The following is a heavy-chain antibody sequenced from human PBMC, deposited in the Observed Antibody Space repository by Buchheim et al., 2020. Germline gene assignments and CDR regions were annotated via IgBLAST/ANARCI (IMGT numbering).Heavy chain of an antibody. CDR1: GGSISSAYW. CDR3: AKVTSGSPSLDC. Sequence: QVQLQESGPGLVKPSGTLSLTCAVSGGSISSAYWWNWVRQPPGKGLEWLGEIYHSGSTNYNPSLKSRVTISVDTSKSQFSLRLTSVTAADTAVYYCAKVTSGSPSLDCWGQGTL. V-gene: IGHV4-4*02. CDR2: IYHSGST. J-gene: IGHJ4*02. D-gene: IGHD3-10*01.